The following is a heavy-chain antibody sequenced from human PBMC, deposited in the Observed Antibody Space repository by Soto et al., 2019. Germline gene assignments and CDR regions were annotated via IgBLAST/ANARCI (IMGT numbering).Heavy chain of an antibody. J-gene: IGHJ4*02. D-gene: IGHD3-16*01. CDR3: ARDKAGGGFQPYYFDY. Sequence: GGSLRLSCAASGFTVSSYSMNWVRQAPGKGLEWVSCISGSSTYIYYSDSVKGRFTISRDNAKNSLYLQMNSLRDEDTAVYYSARDKAGGGFQPYYFDYWGQGTLVTVSS. CDR2: ISGSSTYI. CDR1: GFTVSSYS. V-gene: IGHV3-21*01.